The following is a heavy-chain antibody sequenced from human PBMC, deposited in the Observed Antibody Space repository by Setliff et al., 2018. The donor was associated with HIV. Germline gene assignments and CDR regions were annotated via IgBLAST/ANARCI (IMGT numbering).Heavy chain of an antibody. D-gene: IGHD3-3*01. CDR3: ARDNYYNFWSGYWGMDV. CDR1: GGTFSSYA. J-gene: IGHJ6*02. CDR2: IIPIFGTA. V-gene: IGHV1-69*05. Sequence: SVKVSCKASGGTFSSYAISWVRQAPGQGLEWMGGIIPIFGTANYAQKFQGRVTMTTDTSTATAFMELRSLRSDDTAVYYCARDNYYNFWSGYWGMDVWGQGTTVTVSS.